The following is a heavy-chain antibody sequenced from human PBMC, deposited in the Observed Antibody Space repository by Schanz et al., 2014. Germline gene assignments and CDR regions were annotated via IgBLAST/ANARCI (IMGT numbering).Heavy chain of an antibody. CDR1: GFTFSSHW. J-gene: IGHJ4*02. D-gene: IGHD3-10*01. V-gene: IGHV3-74*01. CDR2: INSVGSNT. CDR3: ARIGGGVFDY. Sequence: EVQLVQSGGGLVQPGGSLRLSCAASGFTFSSHWMHWVRQDPGKGLVWVARINSVGSNTDYADSVTGRFTISRDNSKNSRYRQMSSLQAGDTAVYYCARIGGGVFDYWGQGSLVTVAS.